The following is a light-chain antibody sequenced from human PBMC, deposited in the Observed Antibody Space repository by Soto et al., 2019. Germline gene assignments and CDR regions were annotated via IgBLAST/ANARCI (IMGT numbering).Light chain of an antibody. CDR3: QQSNNWPRT. CDR1: QSVGSN. Sequence: EMVMTQSPDTLSVSPGETATLSCRASQSVGSNLAWYQQKPGQAPRLLIYDTSTKATGIPVRFSGSGFGTEFALTISCLQSGDFAVYFCQQSNNWPRTFGQGTKVEIK. CDR2: DTS. V-gene: IGKV3D-15*01. J-gene: IGKJ1*01.